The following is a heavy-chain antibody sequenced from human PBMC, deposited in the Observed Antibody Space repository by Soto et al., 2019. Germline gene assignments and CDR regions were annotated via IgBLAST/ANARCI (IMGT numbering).Heavy chain of an antibody. CDR2: INYSGST. CDR1: GVYFSSYC. J-gene: IGHJ5*02. CDR3: ARSVDP. Sequence: TETLSITCDVYGVYFSSYCWTWIRQPPGTGLEWIGGINYSGSTYYNPSLKSRVTISVDTSKNQFPLKLSSVTAADTAVYYCARSVDPWGQGTLVTVSS. V-gene: IGHV4-34*01.